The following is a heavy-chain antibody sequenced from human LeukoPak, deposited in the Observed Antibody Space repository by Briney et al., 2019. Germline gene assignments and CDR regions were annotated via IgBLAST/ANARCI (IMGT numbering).Heavy chain of an antibody. J-gene: IGHJ4*02. CDR2: INPNSGET. Sequence: ASVKVSCKTSGYSFTGHYMHWVRQAPGQGLEWMGLINPNSGETNYAKKFQGRVTMTRDTSISTAYMELSRLASDDTAVYYCARSGEQLWPRKPFDYWGQGTLVTVSS. CDR1: GYSFTGHY. D-gene: IGHD5-18*01. V-gene: IGHV1-2*02. CDR3: ARSGEQLWPRKPFDY.